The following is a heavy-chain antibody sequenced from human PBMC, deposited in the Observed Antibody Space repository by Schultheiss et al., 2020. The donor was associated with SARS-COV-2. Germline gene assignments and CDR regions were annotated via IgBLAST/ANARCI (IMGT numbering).Heavy chain of an antibody. CDR2: MNPNSGNT. V-gene: IGHV1-18*01. D-gene: IGHD6-6*01. J-gene: IGHJ4*02. CDR1: GYTFTSYG. Sequence: ASVKVSCKASGYTFTSYGISWVRQAPGQGLEWMGWMNPNSGNTGYAQNLQGRVTMTTDTSTSTAYMELRSLRSDDTAVYYCARVRPGGLVPVYWGQGTLVTVSS. CDR3: ARVRPGGLVPVY.